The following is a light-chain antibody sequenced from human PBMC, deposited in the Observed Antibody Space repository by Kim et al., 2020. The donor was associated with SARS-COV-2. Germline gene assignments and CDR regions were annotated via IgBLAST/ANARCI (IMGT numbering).Light chain of an antibody. CDR2: ATS. J-gene: IGKJ2*01. CDR3: QQTKSFPYT. Sequence: SASVGDRVTITCRASQDISSYLAWYQQKPGKAPKLLIYATSTLHTGVPARFSGSGSGTDFTLTISSLQPEDFATYSCQQTKSFPYTFGQGTKLEI. CDR1: QDISSY. V-gene: IGKV1-9*01.